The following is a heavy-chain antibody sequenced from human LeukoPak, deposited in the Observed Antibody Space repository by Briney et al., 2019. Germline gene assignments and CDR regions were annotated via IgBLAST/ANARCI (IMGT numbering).Heavy chain of an antibody. J-gene: IGHJ4*02. CDR2: ISGSGGST. CDR1: GFIFSSYA. Sequence: GGSLRLSCAACGFIFSSYAMSWLRQAPGKGLEWVSAISGSGGSTYYADSVKGRFTISRDNSKNTLYLQMNSLRAEDTAVYYCAKDRYSSSSGLEFDYGGQGTLVTVSS. D-gene: IGHD6-6*01. CDR3: AKDRYSSSSGLEFDY. V-gene: IGHV3-23*01.